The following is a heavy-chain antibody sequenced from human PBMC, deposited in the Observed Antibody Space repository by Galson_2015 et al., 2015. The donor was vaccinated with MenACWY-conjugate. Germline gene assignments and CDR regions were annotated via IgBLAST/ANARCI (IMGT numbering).Heavy chain of an antibody. V-gene: IGHV1-2*06. CDR1: GYTINGYF. D-gene: IGHD5-24*01. CDR2: INPNSGGT. Sequence: SVKVSCKASGYTINGYFLHWVRQAPGQGLERMGRINPNSGGTNYAEKFQGRVTMTWDTSFSTSYMELSSDDTAIYFCARSRYNTGWAFDYWGQGTLVTVSS. CDR3: ARSRYNTGWAFDY. J-gene: IGHJ4*02.